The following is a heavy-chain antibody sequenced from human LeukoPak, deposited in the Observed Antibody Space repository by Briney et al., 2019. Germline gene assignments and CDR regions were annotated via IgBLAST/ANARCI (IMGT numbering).Heavy chain of an antibody. V-gene: IGHV4-39*01. CDR1: GGSISSSSHN. Sequence: PLETVSLTCIVSGGSISSSSHNWGWIRQPPGKGLEWIGSIYYSGTTYYNPSLKSRLTISVDTSKNQFSLKLSSVTAVDTAVYYCARHDRIIASPLVWGQGILVTVSS. CDR2: IYYSGTT. D-gene: IGHD6-13*01. CDR3: ARHDRIIASPLV. J-gene: IGHJ4*02.